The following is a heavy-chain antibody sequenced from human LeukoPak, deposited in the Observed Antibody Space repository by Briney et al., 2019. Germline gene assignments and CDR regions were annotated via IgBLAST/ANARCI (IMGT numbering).Heavy chain of an antibody. D-gene: IGHD3-3*01. Sequence: SVKVSCKASGGTFSDYALNWVRQAPGQGLEWMGVFIPVLGTANSAQNFQDRVTITADISTNTVYMELSSLRSEDTAVYFCAGIPVFGVVLHQEPVWGKGTTVTVSS. J-gene: IGHJ6*04. CDR1: GGTFSDYA. CDR2: FIPVLGTA. V-gene: IGHV1-69*10. CDR3: AGIPVFGVVLHQEPV.